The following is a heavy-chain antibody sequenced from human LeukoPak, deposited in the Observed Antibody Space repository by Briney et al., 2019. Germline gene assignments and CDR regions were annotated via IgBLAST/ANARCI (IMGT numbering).Heavy chain of an antibody. CDR3: ASSAGSCNPYDYGDDFCQSPFDY. CDR1: GGTFSSYG. CDR2: IIPIFGTA. J-gene: IGHJ4*02. Sequence: ASVKVSCKASGGTFSSYGISWVRQAPGQGLQWMGGIIPIFGTAKYAQKFQGRVTITADKSTSTAYMELSSLRSEDTAVYYCASSAGSCNPYDYGDDFCQSPFDYWGQGTLVTVSS. D-gene: IGHD2-15*01. V-gene: IGHV1-69*06.